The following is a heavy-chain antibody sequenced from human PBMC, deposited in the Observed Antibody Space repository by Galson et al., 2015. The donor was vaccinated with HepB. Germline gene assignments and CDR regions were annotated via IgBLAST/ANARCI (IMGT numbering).Heavy chain of an antibody. CDR1: GYTFTSYG. Sequence: SVKVSCKASGYTFTSYGISWVRQAPGQGLEWMGWISAYNGNTNYAQKLQGRVTMTTDTSTSTAYMELRSLRSDDTAVYYCARDAHPGLRYFDPGWSDPWAREPWSPSPQ. CDR3: ARDAHPGLRYFDPGWSDP. J-gene: IGHJ5*02. V-gene: IGHV1-18*04. D-gene: IGHD3-9*01. CDR2: ISAYNGNT.